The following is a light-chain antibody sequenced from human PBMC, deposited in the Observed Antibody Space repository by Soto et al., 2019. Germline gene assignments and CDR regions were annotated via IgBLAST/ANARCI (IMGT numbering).Light chain of an antibody. CDR1: QSVSSY. Sequence: EIVLTQSPATLSLSPGERATLSCRASQSVSSYLAWYQQKPGQAPRLLIYDASNLPPGVPSRFSGSVSGTRFAFTISSLQSEWVCTYYSQQYDKPFTFGPGTKVELK. CDR3: QQYDKPFT. CDR2: DAS. J-gene: IGKJ3*01. V-gene: IGKV3-11*01.